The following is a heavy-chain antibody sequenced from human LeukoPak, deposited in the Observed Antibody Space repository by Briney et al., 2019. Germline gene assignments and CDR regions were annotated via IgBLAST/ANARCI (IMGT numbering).Heavy chain of an antibody. CDR3: ARSKRGDYDFWSGYYPFDY. Sequence: PGGSLRLSCAASGFTFSSYSMNWVRQAPGKGLEWVSYISSSWSTIYYADSVKGRFIISRDNAKNSLYRQMNSLRAEDTAVYYCARSKRGDYDFWSGYYPFDYWGQGTLVTVSS. CDR1: GFTFSSYS. V-gene: IGHV3-48*01. CDR2: ISSSWSTI. D-gene: IGHD3-3*01. J-gene: IGHJ4*02.